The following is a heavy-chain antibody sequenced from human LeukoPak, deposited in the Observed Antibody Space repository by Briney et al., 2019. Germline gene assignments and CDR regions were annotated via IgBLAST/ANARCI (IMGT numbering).Heavy chain of an antibody. CDR3: AKGADIVVVPTGKAGGILDY. CDR1: GFTFSSYA. Sequence: GGSLRLSCAASGFTFSSYAMNWVRQAPGKGLEWVSGISTSGGGTSYADSVKGRFTISRDNSKNTLYLQMNSLRAEDPAVYYCAKGADIVVVPTGKAGGILDYWGQGTLVTVSS. CDR2: ISTSGGGT. J-gene: IGHJ4*02. V-gene: IGHV3-23*01. D-gene: IGHD2-2*01.